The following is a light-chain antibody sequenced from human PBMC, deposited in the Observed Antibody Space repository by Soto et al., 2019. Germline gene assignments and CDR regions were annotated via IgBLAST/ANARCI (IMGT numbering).Light chain of an antibody. Sequence: DIQMTQSPSTLSASVGDRVTMTCRASQSISRWLAWFQQKPGKAPRMLIFNADTLERGVPSRFSGSGYGTEFTLIISSLQPDDFATYYCQQYNNYLTWSFGQGTKVEIK. CDR2: NAD. J-gene: IGKJ1*01. V-gene: IGKV1-5*01. CDR1: QSISRW. CDR3: QQYNNYLTWS.